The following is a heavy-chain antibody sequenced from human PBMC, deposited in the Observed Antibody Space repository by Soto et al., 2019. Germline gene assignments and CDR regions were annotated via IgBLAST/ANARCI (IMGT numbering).Heavy chain of an antibody. D-gene: IGHD5-18*01. Sequence: QVQLVESGGGVVQPGRSLRLSCAASGFTFSSYGMHWVRQAPGKGLEWVAVISYDGSNKYYADSVKGRFTIYRDNSNNTLYLQMNSLRAEDTVVYYCAKAVMNKQLWFRNYFDYWGQGTLVTVSS. V-gene: IGHV3-30*18. CDR3: AKAVMNKQLWFRNYFDY. J-gene: IGHJ4*02. CDR1: GFTFSSYG. CDR2: ISYDGSNK.